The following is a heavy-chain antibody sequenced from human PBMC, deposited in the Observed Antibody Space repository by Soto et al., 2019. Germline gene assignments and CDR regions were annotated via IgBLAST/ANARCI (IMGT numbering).Heavy chain of an antibody. CDR2: ISAYNGKT. CDR3: ARDAAVGLFDY. D-gene: IGHD1-26*01. Sequence: QVQLVQSGAEVKKPGASVKVSCKASGYTFTSYGISWVRQAPGQGLEWMGWISAYNGKTNYAQKLQGRVTMTTDKSTSTADMELRRLRSDDTDVYYCARDAAVGLFDYWGQGTLVTVSS. V-gene: IGHV1-18*01. J-gene: IGHJ4*02. CDR1: GYTFTSYG.